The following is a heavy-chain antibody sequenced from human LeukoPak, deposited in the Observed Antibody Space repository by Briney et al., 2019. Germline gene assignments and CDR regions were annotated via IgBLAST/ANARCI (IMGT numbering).Heavy chain of an antibody. J-gene: IGHJ4*02. D-gene: IGHD1-26*01. Sequence: AETLSLPCSVSGGSIRSNSNYWAWVRQPPGKGLEWIGSMYYSGSPYYNPSPKSRVTIYVDTSKSQFSLKLSSVTDADTAVYYCAGLREGVVGAAFDYWGQGTLVTVSS. CDR3: AGLREGVVGAAFDY. V-gene: IGHV4-39*01. CDR1: GGSIRSNSNY. CDR2: MYYSGSP.